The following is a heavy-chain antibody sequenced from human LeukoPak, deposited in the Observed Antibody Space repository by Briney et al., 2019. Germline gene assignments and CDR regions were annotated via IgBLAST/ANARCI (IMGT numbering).Heavy chain of an antibody. Sequence: GSLRLSCEASGLTFSSHWMTWVRQAPGKGLEWVANIKKDGSEKYYVDSVKGRFTISRGNAKNSLYLQMNSLRVEDTAVYYCACRPRSDSYYGVFDYWGQGTEVTVSS. D-gene: IGHD3-22*01. V-gene: IGHV3-7*01. CDR1: GLTFSSHW. CDR3: ACRPRSDSYYGVFDY. J-gene: IGHJ4*02. CDR2: IKKDGSEK.